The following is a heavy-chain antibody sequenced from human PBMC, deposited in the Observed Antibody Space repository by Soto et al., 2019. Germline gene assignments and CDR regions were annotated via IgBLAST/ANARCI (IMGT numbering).Heavy chain of an antibody. CDR2: IVVGSGNT. CDR3: ARGGVGSSGYYTTDAFDI. V-gene: IGHV1-58*01. J-gene: IGHJ3*02. Sequence: SVKVSCKASGFTFTSSAVQWVRQARGQRLEWIGWIVVGSGNTNYAQKFQERVTISVDTSKNQFSLKLSSVTAADTAVYYCARGGVGSSGYYTTDAFDIWGQGTMVTVSS. D-gene: IGHD3-22*01. CDR1: GFTFTSSA.